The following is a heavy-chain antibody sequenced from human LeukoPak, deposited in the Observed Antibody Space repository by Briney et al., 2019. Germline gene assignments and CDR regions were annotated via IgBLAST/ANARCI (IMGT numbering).Heavy chain of an antibody. J-gene: IGHJ4*02. V-gene: IGHV1-46*01. CDR2: INPNGGST. CDR1: GYTFTGYY. D-gene: IGHD3-10*01. CDR3: ARAMVRGLSNPFDY. Sequence: ASVKVSCKASGYTFTGYYMHWVRQAPGQGLEWMGMINPNGGSTTYAQSFQGRVTMTRDTSTRTVYMELSSLRSEDTAIYYCARAMVRGLSNPFDYWGQGTLVTVSS.